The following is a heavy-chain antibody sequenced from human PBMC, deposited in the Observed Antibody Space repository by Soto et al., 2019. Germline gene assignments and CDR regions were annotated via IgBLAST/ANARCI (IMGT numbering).Heavy chain of an antibody. V-gene: IGHV4-31*03. CDR3: ARNSVVVVTAIDY. Sequence: QVQLQESGPGLVKPSQTLSLTCTVSGGSISSGGYYWSWIRQHPGKGLEWIGYIYYSGSTYYNPSRKSRGPRSVDTSKNPCSLKLSSVPAADTAVYYCARNSVVVVTAIDYWGQGTLVTVSS. J-gene: IGHJ4*02. CDR1: GGSISSGGYY. D-gene: IGHD2-21*02. CDR2: IYYSGST.